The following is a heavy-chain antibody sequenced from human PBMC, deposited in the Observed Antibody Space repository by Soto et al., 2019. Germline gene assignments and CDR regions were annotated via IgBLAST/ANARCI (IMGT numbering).Heavy chain of an antibody. CDR2: TSVSGGDT. CDR1: GFTFSSYA. Sequence: GGSLRLSCAASGFTFSSYAMSWVRQAPGKGLEWVSSTSVSGGDTYYASSVKGRFRISRDNSKNTLYLQMNSLRAEDTAVYYCARVFDTYYFDSWGQGNMVTVSS. CDR3: ARVFDTYYFDS. J-gene: IGHJ4*02. D-gene: IGHD3-9*01. V-gene: IGHV3-23*01.